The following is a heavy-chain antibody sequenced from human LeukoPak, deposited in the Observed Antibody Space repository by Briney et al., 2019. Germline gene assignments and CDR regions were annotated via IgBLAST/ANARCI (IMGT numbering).Heavy chain of an antibody. D-gene: IGHD3-10*01. Sequence: GGSLRLSCAASGFTFDDYGMSWVRAPRGKGLEWVSSIISSSSYIYYPASEKGRLTISHDNTKNPLYLQMNSLSAEDTAVYYCAREPVSIGGHFDYWGQGTLVTVSS. J-gene: IGHJ4*02. CDR3: AREPVSIGGHFDY. CDR2: IISSSSYI. CDR1: GFTFDDYG. V-gene: IGHV3-21*01.